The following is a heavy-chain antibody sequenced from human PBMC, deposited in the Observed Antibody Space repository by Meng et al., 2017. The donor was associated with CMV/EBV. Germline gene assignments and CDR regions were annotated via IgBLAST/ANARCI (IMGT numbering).Heavy chain of an antibody. CDR3: AKDTRITFGGVIGYYYYYGMDV. CDR1: GFTFSSYA. Sequence: GESLKISCAASGFTFSSYAMSWVRQAPGKGLEWVSAISGSGGSTYYADSVKGRFTISRDNSKNTLYLQMNSLRAEDTAVYYCAKDTRITFGGVIGYYYYYGMDVWGQGTTVTVSS. J-gene: IGHJ6*02. CDR2: ISGSGGST. D-gene: IGHD3-16*02. V-gene: IGHV3-23*01.